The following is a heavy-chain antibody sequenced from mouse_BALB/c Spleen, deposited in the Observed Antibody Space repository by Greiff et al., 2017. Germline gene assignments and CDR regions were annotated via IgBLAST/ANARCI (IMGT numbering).Heavy chain of an antibody. CDR1: GFTFSNNW. CDR3: AVPYCGSSDGAWFAY. Sequence: EVKLVESGGGLVQPGGSMKLSCAASGFTFSNNWMSWVRQLPEQGLEWVAEIRLKSNNYATHYAESVKGRFTNSRDDSKSSVYLQINNLRAEDTGVYDCAVPYCGSSDGAWFAYWGEGTQVTVSA. CDR2: IRLKSNNYAT. D-gene: IGHD1-1*01. V-gene: IGHV6-6*02. J-gene: IGHJ3*01.